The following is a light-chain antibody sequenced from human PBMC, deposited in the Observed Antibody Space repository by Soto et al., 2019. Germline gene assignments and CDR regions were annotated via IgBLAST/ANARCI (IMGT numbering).Light chain of an antibody. Sequence: QSVLTQPASVSGSPGQSITISCTGASSDVGGYNYVSWYQQLPGKAPKLMIYDVSDRPSGVSNRFSGSKSGNTASLTISGLQAEDEADYYCSSYAGSNNYVFGTGTKLTVL. V-gene: IGLV2-14*01. CDR2: DVS. J-gene: IGLJ1*01. CDR1: SSDVGGYNY. CDR3: SSYAGSNNYV.